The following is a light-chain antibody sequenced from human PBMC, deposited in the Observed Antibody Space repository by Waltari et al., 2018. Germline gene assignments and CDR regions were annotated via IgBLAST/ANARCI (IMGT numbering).Light chain of an antibody. Sequence: QSVLTQPPSASGTPGQRVTISCSGRASHIGGNLVNSHQQLPGKAPKLLIYRSDLRPSGVPDRFSGSKSGTSASLAISGLQSEDEADYFCASWDDSLNGHWVFGGGTKVTVL. V-gene: IGLV1-44*01. CDR1: ASHIGGNL. J-gene: IGLJ3*02. CDR2: RSD. CDR3: ASWDDSLNGHWV.